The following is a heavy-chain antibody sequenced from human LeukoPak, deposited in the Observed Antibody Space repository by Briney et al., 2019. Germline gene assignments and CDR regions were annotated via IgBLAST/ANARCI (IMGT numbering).Heavy chain of an antibody. CDR2: IRYDGSNK. CDR1: GFTFSSYG. CDR3: AKDYYYGSGSYYNPYYFDY. V-gene: IGHV3-30*02. D-gene: IGHD3-10*01. J-gene: IGHJ4*02. Sequence: GGPLRLSCAASGFTFSSYGMHWVRQAPGKGLEWVAFIRYDGSNKYYADSVKGRFTISRDNSKNTLYLQMNSLRAEDTAVYYCAKDYYYGSGSYYNPYYFDYWGQGTLVTVSS.